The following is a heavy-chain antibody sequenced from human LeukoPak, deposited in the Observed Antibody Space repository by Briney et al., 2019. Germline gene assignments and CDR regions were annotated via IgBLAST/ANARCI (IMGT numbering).Heavy chain of an antibody. CDR1: GGSISSGGYY. Sequence: SETLSLTCTVSGGSISSGGYYWSWIRQPPGKGLEWIGYIYHSGSTYYNPSLKSRVTISVDRSKNQFSLKLSSVTAADTAVYYCARSEVPAATPRSLNWFDPWGQGTLVTVSS. J-gene: IGHJ5*02. CDR2: IYHSGST. D-gene: IGHD2-2*02. V-gene: IGHV4-30-2*01. CDR3: ARSEVPAATPRSLNWFDP.